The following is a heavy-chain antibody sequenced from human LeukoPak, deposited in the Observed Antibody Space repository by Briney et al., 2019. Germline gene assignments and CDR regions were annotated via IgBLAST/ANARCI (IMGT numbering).Heavy chain of an antibody. Sequence: PGRSLRLSCAASGFTFSSYGMHWVRQAPGKGLEWVAVISYDGSNKYYADSVKGRFTISRDNSKNTLYLQMNSLRAEDTAVYYCAKDQFRSRRLYYYYGMDVWGQGTTVTVSS. CDR3: AKDQFRSRRLYYYYGMDV. J-gene: IGHJ6*02. V-gene: IGHV3-30*18. CDR2: ISYDGSNK. D-gene: IGHD2-2*01. CDR1: GFTFSSYG.